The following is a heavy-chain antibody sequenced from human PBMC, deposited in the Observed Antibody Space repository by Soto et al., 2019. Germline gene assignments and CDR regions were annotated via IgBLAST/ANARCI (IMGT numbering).Heavy chain of an antibody. D-gene: IGHD6-19*01. J-gene: IGHJ4*02. V-gene: IGHV3-48*02. CDR3: ASTQQWLVGGLDY. CDR2: ISSSSSTI. CDR1: GFTFSSYN. Sequence: EVQLVESGGGLVQPGGSLRLSCAASGFTFSSYNMNWVRQAPGKGLEWVSYISSSSSTIYYADSVKSRFTISRDNAKNSLYLQMHSLRDEDTALYYCASTQQWLVGGLDYWGQGTLVTVSS.